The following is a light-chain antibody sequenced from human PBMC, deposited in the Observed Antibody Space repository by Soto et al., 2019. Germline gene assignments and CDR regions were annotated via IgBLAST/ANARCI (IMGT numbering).Light chain of an antibody. J-gene: IGLJ2*01. V-gene: IGLV2-14*03. CDR3: SSFTSSNQEV. CDR1: SSDVGGPNY. Sequence: QSALTQPASVSGSPGQSITISCTGTSSDVGGPNYVSWYQQHPGRAPKLMIYDVNHRSSGVSDRFSGSKSGNTASLTISGLQAEDEADYYCSSFTSSNQEVFGGGTQLTVL. CDR2: DVN.